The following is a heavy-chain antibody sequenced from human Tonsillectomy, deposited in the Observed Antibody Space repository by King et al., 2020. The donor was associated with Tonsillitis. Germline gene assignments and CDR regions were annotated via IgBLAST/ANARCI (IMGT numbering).Heavy chain of an antibody. CDR1: GGSISSGGYY. CDR2: IYHSERT. V-gene: IGHV4-31*01. J-gene: IGHJ4*02. Sequence: QLQESGPGLVKPSQTLSLTCTVSGGSISSGGYYWSWIRQPPAKGLEWIVYIYHSERTFYNSSLNSLFTVSVDTSKNQFSLTLSSVTAADTAMYYCARGRTTMAPGYFDFWGQGTLVTVSS. D-gene: IGHD5-18*01. CDR3: ARGRTTMAPGYFDF.